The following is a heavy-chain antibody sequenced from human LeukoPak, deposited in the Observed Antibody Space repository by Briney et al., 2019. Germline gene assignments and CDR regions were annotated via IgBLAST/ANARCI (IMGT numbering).Heavy chain of an antibody. D-gene: IGHD3-10*01. CDR3: ATTSGHYVSYGMDV. V-gene: IGHV1-8*01. CDR2: MNPNSGNT. CDR1: GYTFTSYD. Sequence: ASVKVSCKASGYTFTSYDINWVRQATGQGLEWMGWMNPNSGNTGCAQKFQGRVTMTRNTSISTAYMELSSLRSEDTAVYYCATTSGHYVSYGMDVWGQGTTVTVSS. J-gene: IGHJ6*02.